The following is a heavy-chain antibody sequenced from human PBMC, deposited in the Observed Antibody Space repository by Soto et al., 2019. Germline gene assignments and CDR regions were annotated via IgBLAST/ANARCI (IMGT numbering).Heavy chain of an antibody. Sequence: QVQLVEAGGGVGQPGRSLRLSCVASGFTFNNYAMHWVRQAPGKGLEWVALISYDGSTKYYADSVKGRFTISRDNSKNTVYLQMNSLRPEDTAVYYCARVTILVVTAARFDYWGQGHMVTLSS. J-gene: IGHJ4*02. CDR1: GFTFNNYA. CDR3: ARVTILVVTAARFDY. V-gene: IGHV3-30-3*01. CDR2: ISYDGSTK. D-gene: IGHD2-21*02.